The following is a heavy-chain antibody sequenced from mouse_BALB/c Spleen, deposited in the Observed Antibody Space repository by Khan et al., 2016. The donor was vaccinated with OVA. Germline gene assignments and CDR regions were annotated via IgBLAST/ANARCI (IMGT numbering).Heavy chain of an antibody. D-gene: IGHD2-1*01. V-gene: IGHV9-3-1*01. J-gene: IGHJ3*01. CDR3: ARGDGNSWFAY. Sequence: QIQLVQSGPELKKPGETVKISCKASGYTFTNYGMNWVKQAPGKGLKWMGWINTYTGEPTYADDFKGRFAFSLETSASTVFLQINNFKNEDTATFFGARGDGNSWFAYWGQGTLVTVSA. CDR2: INTYTGEP. CDR1: GYTFTNYG.